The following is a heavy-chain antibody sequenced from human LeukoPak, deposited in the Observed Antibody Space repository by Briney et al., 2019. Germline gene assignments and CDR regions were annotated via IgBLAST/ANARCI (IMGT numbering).Heavy chain of an antibody. CDR1: GFTFSSYS. J-gene: IGHJ4*02. CDR3: ARGTYYYDSSGYPSDY. CDR2: ISSSSSYI. V-gene: IGHV3-21*01. Sequence: PGGSLRLSCAASGFTFSSYSMNWVRQAPGKGLEWVSSISSSSSYIYYADSVKGRFTISRDNAKSSLYLQMNSLRAEDTAVYYCARGTYYYDSSGYPSDYWGQGTLVTVSS. D-gene: IGHD3-22*01.